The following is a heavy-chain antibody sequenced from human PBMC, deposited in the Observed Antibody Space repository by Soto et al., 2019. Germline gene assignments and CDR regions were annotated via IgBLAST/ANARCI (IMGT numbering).Heavy chain of an antibody. D-gene: IGHD3-22*01. CDR2: IYTGGRT. Sequence: WGSLRLSCVASVLTVSTNYMTWVRQAPGKGLDLASVIYTGGRTYYADSVRGRFTVSTDNSTNTLILQMKSLRVEDSAIYYCARQLGQYSYVGSDYFYVGYFDPWGSGTLVTVS. CDR1: VLTVSTNY. CDR3: ARQLGQYSYVGSDYFYVGYFDP. V-gene: IGHV3-53*01. J-gene: IGHJ2*01.